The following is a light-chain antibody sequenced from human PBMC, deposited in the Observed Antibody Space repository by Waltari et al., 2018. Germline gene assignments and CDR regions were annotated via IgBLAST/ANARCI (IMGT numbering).Light chain of an antibody. Sequence: ETVLTQSPVTLSLSQGERATLSCSASQTVNTYLAWYQQKPGQAPRLLIYDTSNRATGIPARFSGSGSGTDFTLTISSLEPEDFAVYYCQQRNSWPLTFGGGTKVEIK. J-gene: IGKJ4*01. CDR3: QQRNSWPLT. CDR2: DTS. V-gene: IGKV3-11*01. CDR1: QTVNTY.